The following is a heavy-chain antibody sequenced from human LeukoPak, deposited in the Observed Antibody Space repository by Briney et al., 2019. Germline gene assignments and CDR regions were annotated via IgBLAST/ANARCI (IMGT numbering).Heavy chain of an antibody. D-gene: IGHD2-21*01. CDR2: IYENGGTT. J-gene: IGHJ4*02. CDR1: GYTFRSHA. V-gene: IGHV3-23*01. Sequence: GGSLRLSCVGSGYTFRSHAMSWVRQAPEKGLEFVSGIYENGGTTYYADSVKGRFSISRDNSKITLYLQMDSLRGEDTAVYYCAKDFRIGYSAHFDYWGQGALVTVSS. CDR3: AKDFRIGYSAHFDY.